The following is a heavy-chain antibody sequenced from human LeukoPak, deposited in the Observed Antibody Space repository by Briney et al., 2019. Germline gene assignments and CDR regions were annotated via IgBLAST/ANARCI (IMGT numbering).Heavy chain of an antibody. J-gene: IGHJ4*02. CDR3: AKDRYCYDSSGYSSCFDY. CDR1: GFTFSSYA. Sequence: PGGSLRLSCAASGFTFSSYAMSWVRQAPGKGLEWVSAISGSGGSTYYADSVKGRFTISRDNSKNTLYLQMNSLRAEDTAVYYCAKDRYCYDSSGYSSCFDYWGQGTLVTVSS. V-gene: IGHV3-23*01. CDR2: ISGSGGST. D-gene: IGHD3-22*01.